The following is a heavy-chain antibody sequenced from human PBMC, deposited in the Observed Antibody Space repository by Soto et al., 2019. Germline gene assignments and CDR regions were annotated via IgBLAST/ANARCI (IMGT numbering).Heavy chain of an antibody. D-gene: IGHD3-10*01. CDR2: ISGSGGST. Sequence: GGSLRLSCAASGFTFSSYAMSWVRQAPGKGLEWVSAISGSGGSTYYADSVKGRFTISRDNSKNTLYLQMNSLRAEDTAVYYCAKAVWFGEYLGSHYYYYGMDVWGQGTTVTVSS. J-gene: IGHJ6*02. CDR1: GFTFSSYA. CDR3: AKAVWFGEYLGSHYYYYGMDV. V-gene: IGHV3-23*01.